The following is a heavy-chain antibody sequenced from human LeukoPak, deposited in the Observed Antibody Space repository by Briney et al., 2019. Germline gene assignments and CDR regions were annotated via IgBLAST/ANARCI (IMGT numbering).Heavy chain of an antibody. V-gene: IGHV5-51*01. CDR2: IYPGDSNT. CDR1: GYSFISYW. Sequence: GESLKISCKGSGYSFISYWIGWVRQMPGKGLERMGIIYPGDSNTRYSPSFQGQVTISADKSISTAYLQWSSLKASDTAMYYCARHPARYDSSGYYLDYWGQGTLVTVSS. D-gene: IGHD3-22*01. CDR3: ARHPARYDSSGYYLDY. J-gene: IGHJ4*02.